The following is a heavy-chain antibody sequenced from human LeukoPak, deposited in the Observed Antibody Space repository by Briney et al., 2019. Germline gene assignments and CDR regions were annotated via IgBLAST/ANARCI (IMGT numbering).Heavy chain of an antibody. V-gene: IGHV3-21*01. J-gene: IGHJ4*02. CDR2: ISSSGSYI. D-gene: IGHD5-24*01. Sequence: PGGSLRLSCAASAFTFSSYSMNWVRQAPGRGLEWVSSISSSGSYIYYADSVKGRFTISRDNARKSLYLQMNSLRAEDTAVYYCVKSGYNRFDYWGQGALVTVSS. CDR3: VKSGYNRFDY. CDR1: AFTFSSYS.